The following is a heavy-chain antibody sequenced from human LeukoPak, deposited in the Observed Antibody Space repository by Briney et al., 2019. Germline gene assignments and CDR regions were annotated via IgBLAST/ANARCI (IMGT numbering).Heavy chain of an antibody. CDR2: IDASGNT. D-gene: IGHD5-18*01. CDR3: ARDSPAGYIRGQEHYYYYIDV. J-gene: IGHJ6*03. V-gene: IGHV4-4*07. Sequence: NPSETLSLTCTVSGGPITEYFCNWIRQPAGKGLEWIGRIDASGNTDYNPSLKSRVTMSLDSSNSQCSLKLTSVTAADTAVYYCARDSPAGYIRGQEHYYYYIDVWGKGTTVTVSS. CDR1: GGPITEYF.